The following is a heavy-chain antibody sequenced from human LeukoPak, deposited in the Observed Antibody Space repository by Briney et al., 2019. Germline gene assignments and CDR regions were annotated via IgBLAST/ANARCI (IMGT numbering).Heavy chain of an antibody. V-gene: IGHV1-8*01. D-gene: IGHD3-10*01. CDR1: GYTFTSYD. CDR3: ARLVVRGTTGDGGDY. CDR2: MNPNSGNT. Sequence: ASVKVSWKASGYTFTSYDVHWVRQATVQGLEWMGWMNPNSGNTGYAQKFQGRVTMTRDTSISTAYMELNSLRSEDTAVYYCARLVVRGTTGDGGDYWGQGTLVTVSS. J-gene: IGHJ4*02.